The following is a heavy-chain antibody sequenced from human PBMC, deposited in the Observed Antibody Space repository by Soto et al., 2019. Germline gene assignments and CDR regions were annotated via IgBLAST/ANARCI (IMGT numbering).Heavy chain of an antibody. CDR2: ISSSSSYI. CDR1: GFTFSSYS. J-gene: IGHJ3*02. Sequence: GGSLRLSCAASGFTFSSYSMNWVRKAPGKGLEWVSSISSSSSYIYYADSVKGRFTISRDNAKNSLHLQMNSLRAEDTAVYYCARDLMVRGLGFAFDIWGQGTMVTVSS. D-gene: IGHD3-10*01. V-gene: IGHV3-21*01. CDR3: ARDLMVRGLGFAFDI.